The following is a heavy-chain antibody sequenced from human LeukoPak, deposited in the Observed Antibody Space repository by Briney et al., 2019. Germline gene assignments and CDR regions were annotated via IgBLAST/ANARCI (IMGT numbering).Heavy chain of an antibody. CDR3: VRGSMTADY. V-gene: IGHV4-59*02. J-gene: IGHJ4*02. Sequence: PSETLSLTCTVSGGSADGYYWSWIRQSPGRGLEWIGNISYIGSTSYNPSLMSRVTFSVDTSKNQFSLTLTSVTAADTGVFYCVRGSMTADYWGQGILVTVSS. CDR2: ISYIGST. CDR1: GGSADGYY.